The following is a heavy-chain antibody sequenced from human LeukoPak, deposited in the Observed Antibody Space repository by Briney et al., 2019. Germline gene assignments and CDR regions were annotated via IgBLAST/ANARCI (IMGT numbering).Heavy chain of an antibody. CDR1: GCILTDYY. D-gene: IGHD3-22*01. CDR2: IVVGSGNT. V-gene: IGHV1-58*02. J-gene: IGHJ4*02. CDR3: AASGGLDYYDSSGIDY. Sequence: SVKVSCKASGCILTDYYMHWVRQARGQRLEWIGWIVVGSGNTNYAQKFQERVTITRDMSTSTAYMELSSLRSEDTAVYYCAASGGLDYYDSSGIDYWGQGTLVTVSS.